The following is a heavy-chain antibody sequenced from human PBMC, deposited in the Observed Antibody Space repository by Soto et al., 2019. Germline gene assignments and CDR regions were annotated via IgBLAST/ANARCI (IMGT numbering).Heavy chain of an antibody. V-gene: IGHV4-59*01. CDR3: AREGNLGRWIQPLDA. D-gene: IGHD2-2*03. Sequence: PSETLSLTCAVSGGPIRAYHWTWIRQPPGKGLEWIGYVLYSGNTKYNPSLKSRVTISVDTSKNQFSLRLSSVTAADTAVYFCAREGNLGRWIQPLDAWGQGTLVTVSS. J-gene: IGHJ5*02. CDR2: VLYSGNT. CDR1: GGPIRAYH.